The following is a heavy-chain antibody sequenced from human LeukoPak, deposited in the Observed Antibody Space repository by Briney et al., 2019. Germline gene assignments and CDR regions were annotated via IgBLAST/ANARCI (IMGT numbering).Heavy chain of an antibody. D-gene: IGHD2/OR15-2a*01. Sequence: QPGGSLRLSCAASGFTFSSYWMSWVRQAPWKGREWVVNIKQDGSEKYYEDSVKGRFTISRDNAKNSLYLQMISLRAEDTAVYYCARDSNDYFYYYSGMDVWGQGTTVTVSS. CDR2: IKQDGSEK. J-gene: IGHJ6*02. V-gene: IGHV3-7*01. CDR1: GFTFSSYW. CDR3: ARDSNDYFYYYSGMDV.